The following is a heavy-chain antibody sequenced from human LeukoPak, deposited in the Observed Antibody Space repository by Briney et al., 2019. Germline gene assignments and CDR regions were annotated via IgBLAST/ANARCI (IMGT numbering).Heavy chain of an antibody. CDR3: ARGAAVAVADFWSS. CDR1: GVTVSSTY. J-gene: IGHJ5*02. V-gene: IGHV3-53*01. CDR2: IYGGRST. D-gene: IGHD6-19*01. Sequence: GGSLRLSCAASGVTVSSTYMSWVRQAPGKGLEWVSVIYGGRSTYNADPVKGRFTISRDNSKNTLYLQMNSLRAEDTAVYYCARGAAVAVADFWSSWGQGTLVTVSS.